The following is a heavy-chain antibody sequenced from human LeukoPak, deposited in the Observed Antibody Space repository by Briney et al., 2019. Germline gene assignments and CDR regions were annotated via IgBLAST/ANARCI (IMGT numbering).Heavy chain of an antibody. CDR1: GGSISSGSYY. CDR2: IYTSGST. V-gene: IGHV4-61*02. Sequence: SETLSLTCTVSGGSISSGSYYWSWIRQPAGKGLEWIGRIYTSGSTNYSPSLKSRVTISVDTSKNQFSLKLSSVTAADTAVYYCARDVSADYDFWSGYPKNWFDPWGQGTLVTVSS. D-gene: IGHD3-3*01. J-gene: IGHJ5*02. CDR3: ARDVSADYDFWSGYPKNWFDP.